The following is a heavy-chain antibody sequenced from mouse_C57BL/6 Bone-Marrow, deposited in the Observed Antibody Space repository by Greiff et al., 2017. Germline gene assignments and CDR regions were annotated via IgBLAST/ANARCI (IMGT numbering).Heavy chain of an antibody. CDR3: AAAFITTVVPFAY. J-gene: IGHJ3*01. CDR1: GYTFTSYW. Sequence: VQLQQPGAELVKPGASVKLSCKASGYTFTSYWMQWVKQRPGQGLEWIGEIDPSDSYTNYNQKFKGKATLTVDTSSSTAYMQLSSLTSEDSAVYYCAAAFITTVVPFAYWGQGTLVTVSA. CDR2: IDPSDSYT. V-gene: IGHV1-50*01. D-gene: IGHD1-1*01.